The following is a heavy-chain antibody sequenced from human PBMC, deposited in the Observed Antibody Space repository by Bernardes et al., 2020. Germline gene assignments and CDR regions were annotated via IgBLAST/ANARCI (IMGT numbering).Heavy chain of an antibody. CDR1: GFTFSSYW. V-gene: IGHV3-7*01. CDR2: IKQDGSEK. D-gene: IGHD6-19*01. J-gene: IGHJ6*04. Sequence: GGSLRLSCAASGFTFSSYWMSWVRQAPGKGLEWVANIKQDGSEKYYVDSVKGRFTISRDNAKNSLYLQMNSLRAEDTAVYYCARDGGIAVAGYYYYGMDVWGKGITVTVSS. CDR3: ARDGGIAVAGYYYYGMDV.